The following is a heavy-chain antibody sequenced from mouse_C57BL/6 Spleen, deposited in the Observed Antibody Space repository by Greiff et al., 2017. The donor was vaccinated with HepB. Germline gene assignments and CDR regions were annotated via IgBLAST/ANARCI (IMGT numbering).Heavy chain of an antibody. V-gene: IGHV1-64*01. CDR3: ASKENYAMDY. CDR2: IHPNSGST. J-gene: IGHJ4*01. Sequence: VQLKQPGAELVKPGASVKLSCKASGYTFTSYWMHWVKQRPGQGLEWIGMIHPNSGSTNYNEKFKSKATLTVDKSSSTAYMQLSSLTSEDSAVYYCASKENYAMDYWGQGTSVTVSS. CDR1: GYTFTSYW.